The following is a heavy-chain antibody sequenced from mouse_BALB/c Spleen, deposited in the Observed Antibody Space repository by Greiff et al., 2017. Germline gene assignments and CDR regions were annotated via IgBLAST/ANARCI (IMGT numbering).Heavy chain of an antibody. J-gene: IGHJ1*01. CDR2: ISYSGST. D-gene: IGHD2-14*01. CDR1: GYSITSDYA. V-gene: IGHV3-2*02. CDR3: ARKGYEWYFDV. Sequence: VQLQQSGPGLVKPSQSLSLTCTVTGYSITSDYAWNWIRQFPGNKLEWMGYISYSGSTSYNPSLKSRISITRDTSKNQFFLQLNSVTTEDTATYYCARKGYEWYFDVWGAGTTVTVSS.